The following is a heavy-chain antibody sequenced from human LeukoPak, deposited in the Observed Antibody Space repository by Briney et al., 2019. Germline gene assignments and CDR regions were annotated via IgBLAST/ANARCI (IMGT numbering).Heavy chain of an antibody. CDR3: ARGTYYYDSRSYSAGAFDI. CDR1: GFTFSSYS. D-gene: IGHD3-22*01. CDR2: ISSSSSYI. J-gene: IGHJ3*02. V-gene: IGHV3-21*01. Sequence: PGGSLRLSCAASGFTFSSYSMNWVRQAPGKGLEWVSSISSSSSYIYYADSVKGRFTISRDNSKNTLYLQMNSLRAEDTAVYYCARGTYYYDSRSYSAGAFDIWGQGTMVTVSS.